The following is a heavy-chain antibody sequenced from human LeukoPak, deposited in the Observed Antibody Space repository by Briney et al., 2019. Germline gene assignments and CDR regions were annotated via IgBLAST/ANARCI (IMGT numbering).Heavy chain of an antibody. Sequence: PGGSLRLSCAASGFTLSSYNMNWVRQAPGKGLEWVSFISSSSSYIQYADSMKGRFTISRDTSKNTLYLQMNGLRAEDTAVYFCARDRDFYFDYWGQGTLVTVSS. CDR2: ISSSSSYI. CDR1: GFTLSSYN. D-gene: IGHD3-3*01. V-gene: IGHV3-21*01. CDR3: ARDRDFYFDY. J-gene: IGHJ4*02.